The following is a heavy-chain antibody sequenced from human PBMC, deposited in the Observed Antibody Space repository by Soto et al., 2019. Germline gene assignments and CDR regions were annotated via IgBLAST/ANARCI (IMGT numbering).Heavy chain of an antibody. CDR1: GFTFSSYW. Sequence: PVGSLRLSCAASGFTFSSYWMHWVRQAPGKGLVLVSRMNEDGGTTDYADSVKGRFAISRDNAKNTLYLQMNSLRVEDTAGYYCASDLSGRADVWGQGTTVTVAS. V-gene: IGHV3-74*01. D-gene: IGHD3-10*01. J-gene: IGHJ6*02. CDR3: ASDLSGRADV. CDR2: MNEDGGTT.